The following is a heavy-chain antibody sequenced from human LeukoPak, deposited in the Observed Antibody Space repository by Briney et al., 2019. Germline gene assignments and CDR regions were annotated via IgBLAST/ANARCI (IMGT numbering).Heavy chain of an antibody. V-gene: IGHV3-21*01. J-gene: IGHJ3*02. D-gene: IGHD3-10*01. CDR2: TDTSGNYI. CDR1: GFTFSSYA. Sequence: PGGSLRLSCSASGFTFSSYAMHWVRQAPGKGLEWVSFTDTSGNYIYYGDSVKGRFTISRDNAKNLVFLQMNGLRAEDTAVYYCARGRSITLLRGVAMSDGFDIWGQGAMVAVSS. CDR3: ARGRSITLLRGVAMSDGFDI.